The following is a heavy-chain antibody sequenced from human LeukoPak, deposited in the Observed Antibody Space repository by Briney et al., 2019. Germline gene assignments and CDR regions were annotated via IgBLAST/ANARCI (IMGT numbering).Heavy chain of an antibody. CDR3: ARDYYDILTGDPYGMDV. J-gene: IGHJ6*04. CDR2: IYYSGGT. V-gene: IGHV4-59*01. Sequence: SETLSLTCTVSGGSISSYHWSWIRQPPGKGLEWIGYIYYSGGTNYNPSLKSRVTISVDTSKNQFSLKLSSVTVADTAVYYCARDYYDILTGDPYGMDVWGKGTTVTVSS. D-gene: IGHD3-9*01. CDR1: GGSISSYH.